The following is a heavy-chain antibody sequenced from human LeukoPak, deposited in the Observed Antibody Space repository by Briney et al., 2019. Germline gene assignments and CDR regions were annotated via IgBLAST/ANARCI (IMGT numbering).Heavy chain of an antibody. V-gene: IGHV5-51*01. D-gene: IGHD3-22*01. CDR2: IYPGDSDT. CDR1: GYNFIYYW. CDR3: ARLSCTSSSCSNYNGMDV. J-gene: IGHJ6*02. Sequence: GESLKISCRASGYNFIYYWVAWVRQMPGKGLEWMGIIYPGDSDTRYSLSFQGQVTLSADKSITTAYLQWDSLKASDTAIYYCARLSCTSSSCSNYNGMDVWGQGTTVTVSS.